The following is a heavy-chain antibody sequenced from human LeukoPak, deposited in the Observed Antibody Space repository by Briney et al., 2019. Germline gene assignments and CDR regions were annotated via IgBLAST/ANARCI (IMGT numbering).Heavy chain of an antibody. V-gene: IGHV5-51*01. CDR1: GYTFANYW. D-gene: IGHD2-15*01. J-gene: IGHJ5*02. CDR2: IYPGDSDS. Sequence: GESLKFSCKGSGYTFANYWIGWVRQMPGKGLEWMGIIYPGDSDSRYSPSSQGQVTISADKSISTTYLQWSSLKASDTAIYYCARQVPGCSGGTCYSGRFDPWGQGTLVTVSS. CDR3: ARQVPGCSGGTCYSGRFDP.